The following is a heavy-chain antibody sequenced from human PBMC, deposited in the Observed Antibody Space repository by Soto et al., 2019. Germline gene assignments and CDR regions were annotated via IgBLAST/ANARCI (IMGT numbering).Heavy chain of an antibody. CDR1: GVPISSTPYY. V-gene: IGHV4-39*01. J-gene: IGHJ4*02. CDR2: IDYRRST. CDR3: ATRHLDDPDGGPGGY. D-gene: IGHD2-15*01. Sequence: SETLSLTCTVSGVPISSTPYYWAWIRQPPGMGLEWIGSIDYRRSTDYNPSLKGRVTISVDTSQNHFSLEVRSVTAADTAVYYCATRHLDDPDGGPGGYWGQGTLVTVSS.